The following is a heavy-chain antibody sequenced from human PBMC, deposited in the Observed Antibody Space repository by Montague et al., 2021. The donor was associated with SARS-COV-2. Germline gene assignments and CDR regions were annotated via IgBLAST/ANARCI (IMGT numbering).Heavy chain of an antibody. CDR1: GGSISSSTYY. D-gene: IGHD3-22*01. J-gene: IGHJ5*02. CDR3: ARRPYYYDSSGQFDP. Sequence: SETLSLTCTVPGGSISSSTYYWGWIRQPPGKGLEWIASIYYSGSTYFNPPLKSRVAISIDTSKNQFSLKLSSVTAADTAVYYCARRPYYYDSSGQFDPWGQGVLVTVSS. V-gene: IGHV4-39*07. CDR2: IYYSGST.